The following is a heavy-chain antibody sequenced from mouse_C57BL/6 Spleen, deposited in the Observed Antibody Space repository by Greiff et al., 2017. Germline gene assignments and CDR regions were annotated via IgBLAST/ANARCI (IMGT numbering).Heavy chain of an antibody. CDR3: ARSRDGYFYFDY. CDR1: GYTFTSYW. Sequence: VKLPQPGTELVKPGASVKLSCKASGYTFTSYWMHWVKQRPGQGLEWIGNINPSNGGTNYNEKFKSKATLTVDKSSSTAYMQLSSLTSEDSAVYYCARSRDGYFYFDYWGQGTTLTVSS. V-gene: IGHV1-53*01. D-gene: IGHD2-3*01. J-gene: IGHJ2*01. CDR2: INPSNGGT.